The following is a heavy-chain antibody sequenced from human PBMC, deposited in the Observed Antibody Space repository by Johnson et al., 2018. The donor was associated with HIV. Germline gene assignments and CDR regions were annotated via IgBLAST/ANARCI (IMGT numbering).Heavy chain of an antibody. D-gene: IGHD3-9*01. Sequence: QVQLVESGGGLVQPGRSLRLSCAASGFTFSSYAMHWVRQAPGKGLEWVAVISYDGSNKYYADSVKGRFTISRDNSKNTLYLQMNSLRAEDTAVYYCARGDYDILTGYAFDIWGQGTMVTVSS. V-gene: IGHV3-30-3*01. CDR2: ISYDGSNK. J-gene: IGHJ3*02. CDR1: GFTFSSYA. CDR3: ARGDYDILTGYAFDI.